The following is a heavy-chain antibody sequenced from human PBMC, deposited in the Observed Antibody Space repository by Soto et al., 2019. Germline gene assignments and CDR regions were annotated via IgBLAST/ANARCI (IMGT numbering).Heavy chain of an antibody. J-gene: IGHJ4*02. Sequence: SETLSLTCTVSGGSISSYYWSWIRQPPGKGLEWIGYIYYSGSTNYSPSLKSRVTISVDTSKNQFSLKLSSVTAADTAVYYCAREYYYDSSGYYNFAFWGQGTLVTVSA. D-gene: IGHD3-22*01. CDR1: GGSISSYY. CDR2: IYYSGST. V-gene: IGHV4-59*01. CDR3: AREYYYDSSGYYNFAF.